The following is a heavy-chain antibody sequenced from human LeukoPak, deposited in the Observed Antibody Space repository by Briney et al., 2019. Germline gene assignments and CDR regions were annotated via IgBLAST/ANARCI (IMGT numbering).Heavy chain of an antibody. CDR1: GFTFSSYW. V-gene: IGHV3-7*01. J-gene: IGHJ4*02. D-gene: IGHD6-19*01. Sequence: GSLRLSCAASGFTFSSYWMAWVRQTPGKGLEWVANIKHDASEKYYVDSVKGRFTISRDNAQNSFYLQMNSLRAEDTAVYYCARDRWYSSGWPKGGIDYWGQGTLVTVSS. CDR2: IKHDASEK. CDR3: ARDRWYSSGWPKGGIDY.